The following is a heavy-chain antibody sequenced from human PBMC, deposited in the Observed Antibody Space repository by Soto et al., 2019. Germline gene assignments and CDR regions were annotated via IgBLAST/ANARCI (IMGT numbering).Heavy chain of an antibody. V-gene: IGHV3-33*01. J-gene: IGHJ4*02. CDR1: GFTFNTYG. CDR2: IWYDGSKK. Sequence: QVQLVESGGGVVQPGTSLTLSCAASGFTFNTYGMHWVRQAPGKGLEWVSLIWYDGSKKYYADSVQGRFTISRDNPKNTLSLQMNTLSAEDTAVYYCARCYGSLDYWARGTLVTVSS. CDR3: ARCYGSLDY. D-gene: IGHD2-2*01.